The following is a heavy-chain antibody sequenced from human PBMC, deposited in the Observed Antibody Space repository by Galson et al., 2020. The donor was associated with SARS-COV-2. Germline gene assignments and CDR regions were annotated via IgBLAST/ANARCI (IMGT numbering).Heavy chain of an antibody. Sequence: SETLPLTCAVSGVSISTTNYWSWIRQAPGKGLEWIGSVYPSGSTYYNPSLKSRVTISLDTSKNQFSLRLTSVTAADTALYYCARQGVTMIFVLTVPGWFFDLWGRGTLVTVSS. V-gene: IGHV4-38-2*01. D-gene: IGHD3-22*01. CDR2: VYPSGST. J-gene: IGHJ2*01. CDR1: GVSISTTNY. CDR3: ARQGVTMIFVLTVPGWFFDL.